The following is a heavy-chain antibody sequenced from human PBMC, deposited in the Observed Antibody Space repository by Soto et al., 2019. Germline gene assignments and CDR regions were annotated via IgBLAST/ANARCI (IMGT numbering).Heavy chain of an antibody. CDR1: GGTFSSYA. D-gene: IGHD5-12*01. J-gene: IGHJ6*02. V-gene: IGHV1-69*01. CDR3: ARGLEEATITRYDYYGMDV. Sequence: QVQLVQSGAEVKKPGSSVKVSCKASGGTFSSYAISWVRQAPGQGLEWMGGIIPIFGTANYAQTFQGRVTITADEATSTADMELSSLRSEDTAGYYCARGLEEATITRYDYYGMDVWGQGTTVTVSS. CDR2: IIPIFGTA.